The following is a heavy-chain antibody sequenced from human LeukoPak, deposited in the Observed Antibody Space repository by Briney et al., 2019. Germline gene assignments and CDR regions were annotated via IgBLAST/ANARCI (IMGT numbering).Heavy chain of an antibody. CDR2: IYYSGST. Sequence: PSETLSLTCTVSGGSISSHYWSWIRQPPGKGLEWIGYIYYSGSTNYNPSLKSRVTISVDTSKNQFSLKLSSVTAADTAVYYCARGLRFGRGRFDYWGQGTLVTVSS. V-gene: IGHV4-59*11. D-gene: IGHD3-10*01. J-gene: IGHJ4*02. CDR3: ARGLRFGRGRFDY. CDR1: GGSISSHY.